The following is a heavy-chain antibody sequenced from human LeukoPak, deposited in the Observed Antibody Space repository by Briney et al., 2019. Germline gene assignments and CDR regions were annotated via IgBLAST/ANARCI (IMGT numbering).Heavy chain of an antibody. CDR3: AKGKSATVTTSYFDY. V-gene: IGHV3-30*02. D-gene: IGHD4-17*01. CDR1: GFTFSSYG. CDR2: IRYDGSNK. J-gene: IGHJ4*02. Sequence: GGSLRLSCAAFGFTFSSYGMHWVRQAPGKGLEWVAFIRYDGSNKYYADSVKGRFTISRDNSKNTLYLQMNSLRAEDTAVYYCAKGKSATVTTSYFDYWGQGTLATVSS.